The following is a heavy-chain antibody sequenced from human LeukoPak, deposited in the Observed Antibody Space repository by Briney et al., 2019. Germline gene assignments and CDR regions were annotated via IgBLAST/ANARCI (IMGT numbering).Heavy chain of an antibody. CDR3: ASGPNMHYLDC. Sequence: GGSLRLSCAASGFTVSSYHMSWVRQTPGKGLVWVSLTYSGGATYYADSVKGWFTISRDNSKNTLYLQMNSLRAEDTAVYYCASGPNMHYLDCWGQGSLVTVSS. V-gene: IGHV3-66*02. CDR2: TYSGGAT. CDR1: GFTVSSYH. J-gene: IGHJ4*02.